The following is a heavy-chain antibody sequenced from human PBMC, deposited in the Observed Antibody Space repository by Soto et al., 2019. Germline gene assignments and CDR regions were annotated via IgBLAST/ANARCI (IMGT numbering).Heavy chain of an antibody. V-gene: IGHV4-59*01. CDR1: GGSINAFF. Sequence: QVQLQESGPGLVKPSETLSLTCTVSGGSINAFFWSWVRQPPGKGLESIGYIFYSGSTNYNPSLKSRVTTPLDTSTTQFALNLTSVTAADTAVYYCATQTGLDYYGMDVWGQGTTVAVSS. J-gene: IGHJ6*02. CDR2: IFYSGST. CDR3: ATQTGLDYYGMDV.